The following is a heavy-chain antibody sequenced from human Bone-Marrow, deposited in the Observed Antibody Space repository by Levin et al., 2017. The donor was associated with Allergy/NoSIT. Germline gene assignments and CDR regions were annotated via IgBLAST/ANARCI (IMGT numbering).Heavy chain of an antibody. D-gene: IGHD3-9*01. J-gene: IGHJ4*02. Sequence: GGSLRLSCAASGFTVSSNYMSWVRQAPGKGLEWVSVIYSGGSTYYADSVKGRFTISRDNSKNTLYLQMNSLRAEDTAVYYCARDFYDILTGYYNNWGQGTLVTVSS. CDR3: ARDFYDILTGYYNN. V-gene: IGHV3-66*01. CDR2: IYSGGST. CDR1: GFTVSSNY.